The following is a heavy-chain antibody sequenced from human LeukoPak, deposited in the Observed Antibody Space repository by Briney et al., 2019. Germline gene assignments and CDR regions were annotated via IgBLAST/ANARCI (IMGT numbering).Heavy chain of an antibody. Sequence: GGSLRLSCAASGFTFSSYEMNWVRQAPGKGLEWVSYISSSGSTIYYADSVKGRFTISRDNAKNTLYLQMNSLRAEDTAVYYCARPPTRYEGYAFDIWGQGTMVTVSS. D-gene: IGHD5-12*01. CDR2: ISSSGSTI. CDR3: ARPPTRYEGYAFDI. CDR1: GFTFSSYE. V-gene: IGHV3-48*03. J-gene: IGHJ3*02.